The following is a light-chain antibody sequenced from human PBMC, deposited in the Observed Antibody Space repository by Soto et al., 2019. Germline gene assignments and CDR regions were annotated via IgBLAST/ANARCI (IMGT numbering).Light chain of an antibody. CDR1: SSDVGRYKH. CDR2: DVS. Sequence: QSALTQPPSVSGSPGQSISISCTGTSSDVGRYKHVLWYQQPPGTAPKLMIYDVSNRPSGVPDRFSGSKSGNTASLTISGLQAEDEAEYYCSSYTGSSTLVVFGGGTKVTVL. J-gene: IGLJ2*01. CDR3: SSYTGSSTLVV. V-gene: IGLV2-18*02.